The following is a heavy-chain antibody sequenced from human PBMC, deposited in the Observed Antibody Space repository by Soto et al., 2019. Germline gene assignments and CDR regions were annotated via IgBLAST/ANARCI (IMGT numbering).Heavy chain of an antibody. CDR2: ISYGGSNK. CDR3: ARDREIVVVIGGGFDY. Sequence: FLRLSCAASGFTFSSYAMHWVRQAPGKGLEWVAVISYGGSNKYYADSVKGRFTISRDNSKNTLYLQMNSLRAEDTAVYYRARDREIVVVIGGGFDYWGQGTLVTVSS. D-gene: IGHD3-22*01. V-gene: IGHV3-30-3*01. J-gene: IGHJ4*02. CDR1: GFTFSSYA.